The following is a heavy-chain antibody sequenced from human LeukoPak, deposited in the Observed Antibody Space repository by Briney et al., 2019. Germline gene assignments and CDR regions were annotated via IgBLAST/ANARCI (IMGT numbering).Heavy chain of an antibody. CDR3: ARGSDGHIVVVSGGVGLNWFDP. Sequence: SETLSLTCVVSGASIRSDYWTWIRQPPGKGLEWIGSIYNTGSTNCNPSLKSRVTISIDTSNNKFSLRLSSVTAADTAVYYCARGSDGHIVVVSGGVGLNWFDPWGQGTLVTVSS. CDR2: IYNTGST. V-gene: IGHV4-59*08. CDR1: GASIRSDY. J-gene: IGHJ5*02. D-gene: IGHD2-2*01.